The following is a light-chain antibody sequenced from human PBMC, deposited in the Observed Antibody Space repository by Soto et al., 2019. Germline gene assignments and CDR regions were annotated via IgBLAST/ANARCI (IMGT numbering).Light chain of an antibody. CDR2: DTN. CDR3: GTWDTRLGVVV. Sequence: QSVLTQPPSVSAAPGQKVTISCSGSGSNIGKNDVSWYLQLPGAAPKLLIYDTNKRPSGIPDRFSCSKTGTSATLGITGLQAGDEGDYCCGTWDTRLGVVVFGGGTKLTVL. V-gene: IGLV1-51*01. J-gene: IGLJ2*01. CDR1: GSNIGKND.